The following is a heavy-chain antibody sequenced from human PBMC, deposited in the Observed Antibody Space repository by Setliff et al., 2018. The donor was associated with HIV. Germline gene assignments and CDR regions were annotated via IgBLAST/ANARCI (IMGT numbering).Heavy chain of an antibody. CDR2: IWYDGSNK. CDR3: AKSLVGYDFWGGYPPLDYYYYMDV. D-gene: IGHD3-3*01. J-gene: IGHJ6*03. V-gene: IGHV3-33*06. Sequence: GGPLRLSCGASGLTHWVRQAPGKGLAWVALIWYDGSNKYYADSVTGRFTISRDNSKNTVYLQMDSLRAEDTVVYYCAKSLVGYDFWGGYPPLDYYYYMDVGGKGTTVTVSS. CDR1: GLT.